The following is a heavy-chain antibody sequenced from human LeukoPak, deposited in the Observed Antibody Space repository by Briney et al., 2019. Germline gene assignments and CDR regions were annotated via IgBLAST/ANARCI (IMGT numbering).Heavy chain of an antibody. Sequence: GGSLRLSCAASGFTFSSYGMHWVRQAPGKGLEWVAVISYDGSNKYYADSVKGRFTISRDNSKNTLYLQMNSLRAEDTAVYYCGKYPAGTIAVAGSLQSDYWGQGTLVTVSS. CDR2: ISYDGSNK. J-gene: IGHJ4*02. CDR3: GKYPAGTIAVAGSLQSDY. CDR1: GFTFSSYG. V-gene: IGHV3-30*18. D-gene: IGHD6-19*01.